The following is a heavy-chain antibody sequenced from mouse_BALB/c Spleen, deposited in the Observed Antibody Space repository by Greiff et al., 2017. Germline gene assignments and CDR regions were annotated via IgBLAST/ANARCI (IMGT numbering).Heavy chain of an antibody. Sequence: EVKLMESGGGLVQPGGSRKLSCAASGFTFSDYGMAWVRQAPGKGPEWVAFISNLAYSIYYADTVTGRFTISRENAKNTLYLEMSSLRSEDTAMYYCARVTHLSGNFDYWGQGTTLTVSS. J-gene: IGHJ2*01. CDR1: GFTFSDYG. D-gene: IGHD1-2*01. CDR3: ARVTHLSGNFDY. V-gene: IGHV5-15*02. CDR2: ISNLAYSI.